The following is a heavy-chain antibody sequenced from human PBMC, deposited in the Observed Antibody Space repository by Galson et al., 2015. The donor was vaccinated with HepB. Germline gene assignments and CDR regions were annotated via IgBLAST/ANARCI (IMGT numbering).Heavy chain of an antibody. D-gene: IGHD6-13*01. J-gene: IGHJ5*02. CDR2: TFYRSKWYH. V-gene: IGHV6-1*01. CDR1: GDSVSSNSTA. Sequence: CAISGDSVSSNSTAWNWIRQSPSRGLEWLGKTFYRSKWYHESAVSVRSRITFYPDTSKDQLSLQLKSVNPEDTAVYYCTRGILASGNDHWGQGTLVTVSS. CDR3: TRGILASGNDH.